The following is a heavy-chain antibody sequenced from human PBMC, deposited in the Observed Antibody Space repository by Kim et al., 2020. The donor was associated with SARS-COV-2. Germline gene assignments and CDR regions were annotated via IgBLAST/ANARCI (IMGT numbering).Heavy chain of an antibody. CDR3: AKGPLIAVAAYYYYGMDV. V-gene: IGHV3-23*01. J-gene: IGHJ6*02. D-gene: IGHD6-19*01. Sequence: GRFTISRDNSKNPLYLQMNSLRAEDTAVYYCAKGPLIAVAAYYYYGMDVWGQGTTVTVSS.